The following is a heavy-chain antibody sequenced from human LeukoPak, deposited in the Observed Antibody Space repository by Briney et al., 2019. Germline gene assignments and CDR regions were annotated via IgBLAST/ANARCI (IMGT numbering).Heavy chain of an antibody. D-gene: IGHD6-19*01. J-gene: IGHJ4*02. CDR2: IHYSGST. Sequence: SETLSLACTVSGGSISSYYWNWIRQAPGKGLEWIGYIHYSGSTNHNSSLKSRVTISVDTSKNQYSLKLSSVTAADTAVYYCARDGVAGGFDYWGQGTLVTVSS. V-gene: IGHV4-59*01. CDR3: ARDGVAGGFDY. CDR1: GGSISSYY.